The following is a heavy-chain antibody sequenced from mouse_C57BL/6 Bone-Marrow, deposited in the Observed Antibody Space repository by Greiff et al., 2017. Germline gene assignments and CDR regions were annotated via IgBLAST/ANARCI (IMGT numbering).Heavy chain of an antibody. Sequence: VQLQQSGAELARPGASVKMSCKASGYTFTSYTMHWVKQRPGQGLEWIGYINPSSGDTKYNQKFKDKATLTADKSSRTAYMQLSILTSEDSAVYYCARYLQLTGKGYWGQGTTLTVSS. CDR3: ARYLQLTGKGY. D-gene: IGHD4-1*01. CDR2: INPSSGDT. CDR1: GYTFTSYT. V-gene: IGHV1-4*01. J-gene: IGHJ2*01.